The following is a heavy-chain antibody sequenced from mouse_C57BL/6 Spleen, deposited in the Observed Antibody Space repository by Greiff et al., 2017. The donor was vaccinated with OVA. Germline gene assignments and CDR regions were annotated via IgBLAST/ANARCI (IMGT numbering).Heavy chain of an antibody. V-gene: IGHV5-4*01. CDR1: GFTFSSYA. Sequence: DVMLVESGGGLVKPGGSLKLSCAASGFTFSSYAMSWVRQTPEKRLEWVATISDGGSYTYYPDNVKGRFTISRDNAKNNLYLQMSHLKSEDTAMYYCARDDSTCFDYWGQGTTLTVSS. D-gene: IGHD1-1*01. CDR3: ARDDSTCFDY. J-gene: IGHJ2*01. CDR2: ISDGGSYT.